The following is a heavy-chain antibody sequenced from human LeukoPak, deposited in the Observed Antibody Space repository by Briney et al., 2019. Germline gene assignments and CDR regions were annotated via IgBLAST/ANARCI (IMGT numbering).Heavy chain of an antibody. V-gene: IGHV3-48*03. J-gene: IGHJ5*01. D-gene: IGHD6-6*01. Sequence: GGSLRLSCVASGFTFHNYEMNWVRQAPGKGLEWVSYISSSGATIYYADAVKGRFTISRDNAKSSLYLQMSSLRVEDTAVYYCTRDPRHFDSCGQGTLVTVSS. CDR1: GFTFHNYE. CDR3: TRDPRHFDS. CDR2: ISSSGATI.